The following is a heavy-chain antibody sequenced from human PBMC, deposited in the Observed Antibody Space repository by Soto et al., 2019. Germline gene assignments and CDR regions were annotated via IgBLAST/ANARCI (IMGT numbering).Heavy chain of an antibody. CDR1: GFTFSSYA. CDR3: AIVSNSVGTSVRGGY. J-gene: IGHJ4*02. D-gene: IGHD1-26*01. Sequence: GGSLRLSCAASGFTFSSYAMSWVRQAPGKGLEWVSAISGSGGRTYYADSVKGRFTISRDNSKNTLYLQMNSLRVEDTAVYYCAIVSNSVGTSVRGGYWGQGTRVTVSS. V-gene: IGHV3-23*01. CDR2: ISGSGGRT.